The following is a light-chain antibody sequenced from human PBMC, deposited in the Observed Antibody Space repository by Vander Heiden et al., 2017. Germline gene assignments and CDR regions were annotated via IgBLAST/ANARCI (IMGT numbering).Light chain of an antibody. CDR2: AAS. CDR1: QSISSY. J-gene: IGKJ3*01. CDR3: RQSDSTPVT. V-gene: IGKV1-39*01. Sequence: DIQMTQSPSSLSASVGDRVTITCRASQSISSYLNWYQQKPGKAPKLLIYAASSLQSGVPSRFSGSGSGTDFTLTIIMLQPEDFATYYCRQSDSTPVTYGHGTKVDIK.